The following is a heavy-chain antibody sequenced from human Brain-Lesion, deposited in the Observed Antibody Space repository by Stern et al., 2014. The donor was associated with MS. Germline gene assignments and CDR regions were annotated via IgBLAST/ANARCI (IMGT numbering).Heavy chain of an antibody. Sequence: QLQLQESGPGLVKPSETLSLTCTVSGGSFSSRSYYWGWIRQPPGKGLEWIGSVYYSGNAYYNPSLESRVTMSVDTSTNPFSQNLRSVTAADTAVYYCARIDSSSWYDYLVSWGQGTLGTVSS. V-gene: IGHV4-39*01. CDR1: GGSFSSRSYY. J-gene: IGHJ4*02. CDR2: VYYSGNA. CDR3: ARIDSSSWYDYLVS. D-gene: IGHD6-13*01.